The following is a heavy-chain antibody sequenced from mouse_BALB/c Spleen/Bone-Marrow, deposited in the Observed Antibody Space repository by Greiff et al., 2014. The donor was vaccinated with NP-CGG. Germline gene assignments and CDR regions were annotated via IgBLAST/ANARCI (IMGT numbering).Heavy chain of an antibody. CDR2: IYPGNVNT. CDR3: ARRVHYYGFYFDY. J-gene: IGHJ2*01. Sequence: QVQLKHSGPELVKPGASVRISCKASGYTFTSYYIHWVKQRPGQGLEWIGWIYPGNVNTKYNEKFKGKATLTADKSSSTAYMQLSSLTSEDSAVYFCARRVHYYGFYFDYWGQGTTLTVSS. D-gene: IGHD1-2*01. CDR1: GYTFTSYY. V-gene: IGHV1S56*01.